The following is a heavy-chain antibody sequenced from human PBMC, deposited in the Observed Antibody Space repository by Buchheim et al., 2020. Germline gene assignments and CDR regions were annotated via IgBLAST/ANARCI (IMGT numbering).Heavy chain of an antibody. D-gene: IGHD4-23*01. CDR3: ASWAGVDGGDSDFSGPFDY. Sequence: EVQLLESGGGLVQQGGSLRLSCAVSGLTFSSHVMNWVRQAPGKGLEWVSVIRRSGGRTSYADSVKGRFTISRDNSKNTLYLQMSSLRVEDTAVYYCASWAGVDGGDSDFSGPFDYWGQGT. V-gene: IGHV3-23*01. CDR1: GLTFSSHV. CDR2: IRRSGGRT. J-gene: IGHJ4*02.